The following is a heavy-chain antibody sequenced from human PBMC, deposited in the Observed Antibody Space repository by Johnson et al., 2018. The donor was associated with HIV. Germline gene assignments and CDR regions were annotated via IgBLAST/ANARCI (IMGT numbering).Heavy chain of an antibody. V-gene: IGHV3-23*04. J-gene: IGHJ3*02. CDR2: ISGSGGST. CDR3: IKETGANSAFDI. CDR1: GFTFSSYA. Sequence: MQLVESGGGLVQPGGSLRLSCAASGFTFSSYAMSWVRQAPGKGLEWVSAISGSGGSTYYADSVKGRFTISRDNSKNTLYLQMNSLRAEDTALYYCIKETGANSAFDIWGQGTTVTVSS. D-gene: IGHD1-7*01.